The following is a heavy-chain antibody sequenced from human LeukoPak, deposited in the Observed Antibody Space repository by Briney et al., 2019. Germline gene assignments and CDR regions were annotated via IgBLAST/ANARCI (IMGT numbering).Heavy chain of an antibody. V-gene: IGHV1-58*01. CDR3: AAAAYYYDSSGSPLDAFDI. CDR2: IVVGSGNT. CDR1: GFTFTSSA. D-gene: IGHD3-22*01. J-gene: IGHJ3*02. Sequence: SVKVSCKASGFTFTSSAVQWVRQARGQRLEWIGWIVVGSGNTNYAQKFQERVTITRDMSTSTAYMELSSLRSEDTAVYYCAAAAYYYDSSGSPLDAFDIRGQGTMVTVSS.